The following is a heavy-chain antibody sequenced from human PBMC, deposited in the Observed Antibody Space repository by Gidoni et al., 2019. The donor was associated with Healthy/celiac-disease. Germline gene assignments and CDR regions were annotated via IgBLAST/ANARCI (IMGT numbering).Heavy chain of an antibody. J-gene: IGHJ2*01. D-gene: IGHD3-22*01. CDR3: AREVVGSGYYGEYWYFDL. V-gene: IGHV4-61*02. CDR2: IYTSGST. CDR1: GGPISRGSSY. Sequence: QVQLQESGPGLVKPSQTLSHTCTVSGGPISRGSSYWSWIRQPAGKGLEWIGRIYTSGSTNYNPSLKSRVTISVDTSKNQFSLKLSSVTAADTAVYYCAREVVGSGYYGEYWYFDLWGRGTLVTVSS.